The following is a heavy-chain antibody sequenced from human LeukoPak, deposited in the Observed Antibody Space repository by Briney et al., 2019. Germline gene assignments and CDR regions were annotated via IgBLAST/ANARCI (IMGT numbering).Heavy chain of an antibody. V-gene: IGHV4-61*02. D-gene: IGHD6-19*01. CDR2: VYTSGST. J-gene: IGHJ4*02. Sequence: SQTLSLTCTVSGGSISSGSYYWSWIRQPAGKGLEWIGRVYTSGSTNYNPSLKSRVTISVDTSKNQFSLKLSSVTAAGTAVYYCARVSSEWLVPDYWGQGTLVTVSS. CDR3: ARVSSEWLVPDY. CDR1: GGSISSGSYY.